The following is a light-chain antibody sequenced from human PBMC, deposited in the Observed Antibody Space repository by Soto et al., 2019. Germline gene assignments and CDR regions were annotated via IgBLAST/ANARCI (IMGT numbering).Light chain of an antibody. V-gene: IGKV3-20*01. CDR3: QQYSGVPYT. CDR2: RSP. CDR1: ESISRDY. Sequence: EIVGTQSPGTLSLSPGQRATLSCRASESISRDYSAWYQQKPRHAPKTLIYRSPSGANPLPERFTGSGSGTDFTLTISRLEPEDSAIYYCQQYSGVPYTLGQGTQVDIK. J-gene: IGKJ2*01.